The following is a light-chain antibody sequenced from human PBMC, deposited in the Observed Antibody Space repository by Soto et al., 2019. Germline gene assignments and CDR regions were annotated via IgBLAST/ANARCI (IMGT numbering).Light chain of an antibody. CDR1: SSDVGGYNY. J-gene: IGLJ1*01. Sequence: QSVLTQPPSASGSPGQSVTISCTGTSSDVGGYNYVSWYQHHPGKAPKLMIYEVNKRPSGVPDRFSGSKSGNTASLTVSGLQAEDEADYCCSSYAGNSKYVFGIGTKVTVL. V-gene: IGLV2-8*01. CDR2: EVN. CDR3: SSYAGNSKYV.